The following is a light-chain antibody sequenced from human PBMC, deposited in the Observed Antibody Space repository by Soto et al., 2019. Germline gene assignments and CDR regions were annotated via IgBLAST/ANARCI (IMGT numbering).Light chain of an antibody. J-gene: IGKJ2*01. CDR2: DGS. CDR3: QKHNTYSHT. CDR1: QSISRW. V-gene: IGKV1-5*01. Sequence: DIQMPQSPATLSASVGATITITCQASQSISRWLAWYQQQPGLAPKLLMYDGSSLASGVTSRFSVSGSGTEFTLTISNLQPEDFATYYFQKHNTYSHTFGQGTKLEMK.